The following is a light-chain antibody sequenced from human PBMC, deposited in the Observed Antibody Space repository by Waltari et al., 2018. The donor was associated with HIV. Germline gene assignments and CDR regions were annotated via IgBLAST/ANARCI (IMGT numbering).Light chain of an antibody. CDR1: QSVSSSY. V-gene: IGKV3-20*01. CDR2: DAS. Sequence: EIVLTQYPGTLSLSPGERDTLSCRASQSVSSSYLAWYQQKPGQAPRLLIYDASSRATGIPDRFSGSGSGTDFTLTISRLEPEDFAVYYCQQYGSPKALTFGGGTKVEIK. CDR3: QQYGSPKALT. J-gene: IGKJ4*01.